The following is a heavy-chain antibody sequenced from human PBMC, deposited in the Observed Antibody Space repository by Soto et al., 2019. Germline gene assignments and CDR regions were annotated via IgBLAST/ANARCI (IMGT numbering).Heavy chain of an antibody. CDR3: AREYGRLDL. Sequence: LRRAWVASGFTLSGFHMSWIRQATGKGLEWVSYISGGSGYTKYADPVKGRFIISRDSDKNSLYLQMNSLSAEDKAVYYWAREYGRLDLWGQGTLVTVYS. J-gene: IGHJ5*02. CDR1: GFTLSGFH. D-gene: IGHD4-17*01. CDR2: ISGGSGYT. V-gene: IGHV3-11*06.